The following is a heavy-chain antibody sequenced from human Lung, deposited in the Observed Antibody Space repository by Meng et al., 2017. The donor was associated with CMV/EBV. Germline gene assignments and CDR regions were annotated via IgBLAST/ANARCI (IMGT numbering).Heavy chain of an antibody. CDR2: INHSGST. Sequence: SXTLSLXCAAYGGSFSGYYWSWIRQPPGKGLEWIGEINHSGSTNYNPSLKSRITISADTSKNQFSLNLSYVTAAETAVYYCARDYYDSSGYINWGQGTLVTVSS. J-gene: IGHJ4*02. V-gene: IGHV4-34*01. CDR1: GGSFSGYY. CDR3: ARDYYDSSGYIN. D-gene: IGHD3-22*01.